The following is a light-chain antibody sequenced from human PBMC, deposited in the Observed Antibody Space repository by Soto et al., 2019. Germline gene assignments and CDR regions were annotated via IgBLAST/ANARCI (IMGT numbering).Light chain of an antibody. J-gene: IGKJ5*01. CDR3: QQYGSSRIT. Sequence: ELVLTQSRGTLSLSPGERATLSFRSSQSVTNNFLAWYQQKPGQAPRLLIYAASSRATGIPDRFSGSGSGTDFTLTISRLEPEDFAVYYCQQYGSSRITFGQGTRLEIK. CDR1: QSVTNNF. V-gene: IGKV3-20*01. CDR2: AAS.